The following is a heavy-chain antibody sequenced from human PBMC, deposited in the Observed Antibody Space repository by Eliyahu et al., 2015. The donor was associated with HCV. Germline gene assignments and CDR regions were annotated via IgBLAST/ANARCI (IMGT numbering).Heavy chain of an antibody. CDR3: ARYTRDAFDI. Sequence: EVQLVESGGGLVQPGGSLRLSCAASGFTFNSFWMSWVRQXPGKGLEWVASXKEDGGEKYYVDSVKGRFTISRDNAKNSLYLQMNSLRAEDTAVYYCARYTRDAFDIWGQGTMVTVSS. J-gene: IGHJ3*02. CDR2: XKEDGGEK. CDR1: GFTFNSFW. V-gene: IGHV3-7*03. D-gene: IGHD2-2*01.